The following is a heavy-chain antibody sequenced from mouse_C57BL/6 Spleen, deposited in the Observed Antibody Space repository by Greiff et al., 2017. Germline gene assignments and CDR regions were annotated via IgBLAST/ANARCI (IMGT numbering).Heavy chain of an antibody. V-gene: IGHV1-69*01. J-gene: IGHJ2*01. CDR3: ARGLRRGGFDD. D-gene: IGHD2-2*01. Sequence: QVQLQQPGAELVMPGASVKLSCKASGYTFTSYWMHWVKQRPGQGLEWIGEIDPSDSYTNYNQKCKGKSTLTVDKSSSTAYMQLSSLTSEDSAVYYCARGLRRGGFDDWGQGTTLTVSS. CDR2: IDPSDSYT. CDR1: GYTFTSYW.